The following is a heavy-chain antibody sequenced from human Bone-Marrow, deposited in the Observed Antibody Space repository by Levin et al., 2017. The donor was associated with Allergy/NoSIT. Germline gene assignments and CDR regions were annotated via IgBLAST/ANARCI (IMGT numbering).Heavy chain of an antibody. D-gene: IGHD3-9*01. Sequence: TLSLPCNFSGFSLRTSGVGVGWIRQPPGRALEWLAVIYWDDDKRYSPSLKSRLTITKDTSKNQVVLTVTNMDPVDTATYYCAHKNSRYYFGYWGQGTLVTVSS. CDR3: AHKNSRYYFGY. CDR1: GFSLRTSGVG. CDR2: IYWDDDK. J-gene: IGHJ4*02. V-gene: IGHV2-5*02.